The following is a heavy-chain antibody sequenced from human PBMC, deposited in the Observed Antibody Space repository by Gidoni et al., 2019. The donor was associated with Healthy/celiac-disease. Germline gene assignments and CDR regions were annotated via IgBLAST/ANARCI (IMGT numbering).Heavy chain of an antibody. CDR2: INSDGSST. CDR3: ARDGPDEVRGNYGMDV. Sequence: EVQLVESGGGLVQPGGSLRLSCAASGFTFSSYWMHWVRQAPGKGLVWVSRINSDGSSTSYADSVKGRFTISRDNAKNTLYLQMNSLRAEDTAVYYCARDGPDEVRGNYGMDVWGQGTTVTVSS. D-gene: IGHD3-10*01. V-gene: IGHV3-74*01. J-gene: IGHJ6*02. CDR1: GFTFSSYW.